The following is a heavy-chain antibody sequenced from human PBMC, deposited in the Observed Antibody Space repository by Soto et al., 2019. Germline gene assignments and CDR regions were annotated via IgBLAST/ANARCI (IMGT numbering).Heavy chain of an antibody. J-gene: IGHJ5*02. CDR3: ARPSGSSWSARLFDP. Sequence: SETLSLTCTVSGGSIGRSSYYWGWIRQPPGKGLEWIGSIYYSGSTYYNPSLKSRVTISVDTSKNQFSLKLSSVTAADTAVYYCARPSGSSWSARLFDPWGQGTLVTVSS. V-gene: IGHV4-39*01. CDR2: IYYSGST. D-gene: IGHD6-13*01. CDR1: GGSIGRSSYY.